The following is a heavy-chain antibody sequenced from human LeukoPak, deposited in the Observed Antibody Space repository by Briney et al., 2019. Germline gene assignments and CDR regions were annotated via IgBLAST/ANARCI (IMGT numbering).Heavy chain of an antibody. Sequence: ASVKVSCKASGYTCTSYGISWVRQAPGQGLEWMGWISAYNGNTNYGEKLQGRVTMTTDTSTSTAYMELSSLRSEDTAVYYCARDLGNNWFDPWGQGTLVTVSS. CDR1: GYTCTSYG. J-gene: IGHJ5*02. V-gene: IGHV1-18*01. D-gene: IGHD3-16*01. CDR3: ARDLGNNWFDP. CDR2: ISAYNGNT.